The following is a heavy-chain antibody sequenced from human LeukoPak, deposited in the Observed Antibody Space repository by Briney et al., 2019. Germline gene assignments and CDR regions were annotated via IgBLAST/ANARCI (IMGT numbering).Heavy chain of an antibody. CDR1: GFTFRSYW. D-gene: IGHD7-27*01. V-gene: IGHV3-7*01. Sequence: GGSLRLSCAPSGFTFRSYWMSWVRQAPGKGLEWVGNIKQDGSEKYYVDSVKGRFTISRDNAKNSLYLQMNSLRVEDTAIYYCARDYVWGSSESDYWGQGTLVTVSS. CDR3: ARDYVWGSSESDY. J-gene: IGHJ4*02. CDR2: IKQDGSEK.